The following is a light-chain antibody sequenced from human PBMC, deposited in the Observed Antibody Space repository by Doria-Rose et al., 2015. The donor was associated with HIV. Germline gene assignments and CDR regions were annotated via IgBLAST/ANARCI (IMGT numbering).Light chain of an antibody. J-gene: IGKJ5*01. V-gene: IGKV3-20*01. Sequence: TQSPGTLSLSPGERASLSCRASQRDKSSYLASYQQKPGHALRLLIYDASTRATGIPDRFSGSGSGTDFTLTISRLEPEDVAVYYCQQYGTSRGTFGQGTRLEIK. CDR1: QRDKSSY. CDR2: DAS. CDR3: QQYGTSRGT.